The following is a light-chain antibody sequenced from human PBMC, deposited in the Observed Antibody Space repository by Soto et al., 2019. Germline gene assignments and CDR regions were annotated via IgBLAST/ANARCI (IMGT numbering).Light chain of an antibody. J-gene: IGKJ5*01. V-gene: IGKV2D-29*02. CDR3: MQSTQLPPT. CDR2: EVS. CDR1: QSLLHTTGETF. Sequence: DVVMTQTPLSLSVAPGQPASISCKSSQSLLHTTGETFLFWYLQKPGQSAQLLIYEVSTRVSGVPDRFSGSGSGTDFTLEISRVETDDVGIYYCMQSTQLPPTFGQGTRLEIK.